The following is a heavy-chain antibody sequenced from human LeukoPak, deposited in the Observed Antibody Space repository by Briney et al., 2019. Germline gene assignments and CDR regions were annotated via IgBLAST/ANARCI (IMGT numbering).Heavy chain of an antibody. CDR3: ASSVDTAMVGDY. D-gene: IGHD5-18*01. CDR1: GRSFSGYY. Sequence: PSETLSLTCAVYGRSFSGYYWSWIRQPPGKGLEWIGEINHSGGTNYNPSLKSRVTISVDTSKNQFSLKLSSVTAADTGVYYSASSVDTAMVGDYWGQGTLVTVSS. J-gene: IGHJ4*02. CDR2: INHSGGT. V-gene: IGHV4-34*01.